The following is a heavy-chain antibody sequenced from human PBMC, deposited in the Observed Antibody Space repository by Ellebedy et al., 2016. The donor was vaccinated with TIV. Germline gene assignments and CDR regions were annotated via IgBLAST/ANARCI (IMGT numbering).Heavy chain of an antibody. CDR2: VFYTGNT. CDR3: ARLGYSYDLHY. Sequence: SETLSLTXTVSGGSISNYYWTWIRQSPGKGLEWIGHVFYTGNTNYNPSLKSRVTTSVDSSKNQFSLRLSSVTAADTAVYYCARLGYSYDLHYWGQGTLVTVSS. J-gene: IGHJ4*02. CDR1: GGSISNYY. V-gene: IGHV4-59*13. D-gene: IGHD5-18*01.